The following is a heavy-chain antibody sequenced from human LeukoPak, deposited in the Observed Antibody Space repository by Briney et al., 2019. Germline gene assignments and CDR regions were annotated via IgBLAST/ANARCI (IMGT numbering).Heavy chain of an antibody. J-gene: IGHJ6*02. Sequence: GGSLRLSCAASGFTFSSYGMHWVRQAPGKGLEWVAVISYDGSNKYYADSVKGRFTISRDNSKNTLYLQMNSLRAEDTAVYYCARDVADSSGYYPQFYYYYYGMDVWGQGTTVTVSS. CDR3: ARDVADSSGYYPQFYYYYYGMDV. D-gene: IGHD3-22*01. CDR1: GFTFSSYG. CDR2: ISYDGSNK. V-gene: IGHV3-30*03.